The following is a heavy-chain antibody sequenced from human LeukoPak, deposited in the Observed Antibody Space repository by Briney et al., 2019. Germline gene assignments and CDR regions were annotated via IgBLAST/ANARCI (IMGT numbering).Heavy chain of an antibody. D-gene: IGHD6-6*01. J-gene: IGHJ4*02. V-gene: IGHV3-7*01. CDR1: GFTFDNYW. CDR2: IKQDDSEK. Sequence: PGGSLRLSCAASGFTFDNYWMHWARQAPGKGLEWVANIKQDDSEKYYVDSVRGRFTISRDNAKNSLCLQMNSLKVEDTAVYYCARGSSFGSYWGQGTLVTVSS. CDR3: ARGSSFGSY.